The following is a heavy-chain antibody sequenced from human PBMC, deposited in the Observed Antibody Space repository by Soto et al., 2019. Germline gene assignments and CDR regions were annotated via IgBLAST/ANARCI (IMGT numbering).Heavy chain of an antibody. CDR1: GDTFSDYS. J-gene: IGHJ5*02. CDR2: IIPIFGSA. D-gene: IGHD3-22*01. CDR3: ARGLPYYYDSSGYYYRWFGP. Sequence: VKVSCKASGDTFSDYSISWVRQAPGQGLEWMGGIIPIFGSANYAQKFRDRVTITADESTSTAYMELSSLRSEDTAIYYCARGLPYYYDSSGYYYRWFGPWGQGTLVTVSS. V-gene: IGHV1-69*13.